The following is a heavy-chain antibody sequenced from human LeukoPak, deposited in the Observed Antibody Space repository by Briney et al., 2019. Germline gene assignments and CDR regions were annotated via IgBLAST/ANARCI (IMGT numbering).Heavy chain of an antibody. CDR3: AREPGDGYNLGFDY. J-gene: IGHJ4*02. CDR1: GGSISSYY. D-gene: IGHD5-24*01. CDR2: IYYSGST. V-gene: IGHV4-59*01. Sequence: SETLSLTCTVSGGSISSYYWSWIRQPPGKGLEWIGYIYYSGSTNYNPSLKSRVTISVDTSKNQFSLKLSSVTAADTAVYYCAREPGDGYNLGFDYWGQGTLVTVSS.